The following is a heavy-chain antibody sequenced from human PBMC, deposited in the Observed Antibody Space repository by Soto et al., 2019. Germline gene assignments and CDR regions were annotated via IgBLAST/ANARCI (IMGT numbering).Heavy chain of an antibody. CDR2: INPSGGST. V-gene: IGHV1-46*03. J-gene: IGHJ4*02. CDR3: ARDYCSSTSCYGGNFDY. Sequence: ASVKVSCKASGYTFTSYYMHWVRQAPGQGFEWMGIINPSGGSTSYAQKFQGRVTMTRDTSTSTVYMELSSLRSEDTAVYYCARDYCSSTSCYGGNFDYWGQGTLVTVSS. CDR1: GYTFTSYY. D-gene: IGHD2-2*01.